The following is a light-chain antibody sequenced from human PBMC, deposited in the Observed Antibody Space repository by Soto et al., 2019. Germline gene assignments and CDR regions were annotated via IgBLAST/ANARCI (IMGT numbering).Light chain of an antibody. CDR2: GAS. J-gene: IGKJ1*01. CDR3: QQYNSWLWT. CDR1: QSVSSK. V-gene: IGKV3-15*01. Sequence: EIVITQTPATLSVSPGDGATLSCRASQSVSSKLAWYQQKPGQAPRLLIYGASTRATGIPARLSGSGSGTEFTLIISSLQSEDSAVYYCQQYNSWLWTFGQGTKVDIK.